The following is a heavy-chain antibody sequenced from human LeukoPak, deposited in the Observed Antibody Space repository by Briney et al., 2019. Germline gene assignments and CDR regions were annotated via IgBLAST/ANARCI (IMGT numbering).Heavy chain of an antibody. V-gene: IGHV3-23*01. J-gene: IGHJ4*02. CDR3: AKTLGDYALYYFDY. D-gene: IGHD4-17*01. CDR2: FSGSGGST. CDR1: GFTFSSYA. Sequence: GGSLRLSCAASGFTFSSYAMSWVRQAPGNGLDWVSAFSGSGGSTYYADSVKGRFTISRDNSKNTLFLQMNSLRAEDTAVYYCAKTLGDYALYYFDYWGQGTLVTVSS.